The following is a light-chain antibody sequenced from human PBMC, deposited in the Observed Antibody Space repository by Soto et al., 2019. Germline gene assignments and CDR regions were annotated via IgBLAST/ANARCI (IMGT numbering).Light chain of an antibody. CDR1: QTITSY. Sequence: DLQMTQSPSSLSASVGDRVTITCRASQTITSYLNWYQQKPGKAPNLLIYAASNLQSGVPSRFRGSGSGTDFTLTISSLQPEDFATYSCQQSYTTPWTFGQGTKVEIK. V-gene: IGKV1-39*01. CDR3: QQSYTTPWT. J-gene: IGKJ1*01. CDR2: AAS.